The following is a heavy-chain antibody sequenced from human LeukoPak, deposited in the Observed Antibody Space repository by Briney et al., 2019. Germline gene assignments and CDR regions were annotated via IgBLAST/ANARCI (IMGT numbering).Heavy chain of an antibody. D-gene: IGHD1-26*01. CDR3: ARDYVGATAGAHWFDP. V-gene: IGHV4-59*01. CDR1: GGSISSYY. Sequence: TSETLSLTCTVSGGSISSYYWSWIRQPPGKGLEWIGYIYYSGSTNYNPSPKSRVTISVDTSKNQFSLKLSSVTAADTAVYYCARDYVGATAGAHWFDPWGQGTLVTVSS. J-gene: IGHJ5*02. CDR2: IYYSGST.